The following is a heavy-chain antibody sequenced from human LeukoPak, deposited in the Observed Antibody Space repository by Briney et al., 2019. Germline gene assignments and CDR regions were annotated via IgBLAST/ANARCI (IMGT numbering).Heavy chain of an antibody. CDR3: ARGSEVVAAANNWFDP. CDR2: IKQDGSEK. Sequence: GGSLRLSCAASGFTFSSYWMSWVRQAPGKGLERVANIKQDGSEKYYVDSVKGRFTISRDNAKNSLYLQMNSLRAEDTAVYYCARGSEVVAAANNWFDPWCQGTLVTVSS. D-gene: IGHD2-2*01. V-gene: IGHV3-7*01. CDR1: GFTFSSYW. J-gene: IGHJ5*02.